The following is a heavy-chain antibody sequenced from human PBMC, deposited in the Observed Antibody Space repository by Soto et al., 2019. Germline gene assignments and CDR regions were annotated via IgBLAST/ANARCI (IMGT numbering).Heavy chain of an antibody. V-gene: IGHV3-30*18. Sequence: PGGSLRLSCAASGFTFSSYGMHWVRQAPGKGLEWVAVISYDGSNKYYADSVKGRFTISRDNSKNTLYLQMNSLRAEDTAVYYCAKVKGSGSSGAFDIWGQGTMVTVPS. D-gene: IGHD1-26*01. CDR2: ISYDGSNK. J-gene: IGHJ3*02. CDR1: GFTFSSYG. CDR3: AKVKGSGSSGAFDI.